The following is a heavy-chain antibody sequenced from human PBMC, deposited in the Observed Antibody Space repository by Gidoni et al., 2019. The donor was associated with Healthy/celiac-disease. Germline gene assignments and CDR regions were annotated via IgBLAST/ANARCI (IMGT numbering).Heavy chain of an antibody. CDR1: GGTFSSYA. D-gene: IGHD3-3*01. Sequence: QVQLVQSGAEVTKPGSSVKVSCKASGGTFSSYAISWVRQAPGQGLEWMGGIIPIFGTANYAQKFQGRVTITADESTSTAYMELSSLRSEDTAVYYCARDHQTYVLRFLEWPNYYYYGMDVWGQGTTVTVSS. J-gene: IGHJ6*02. CDR2: IIPIFGTA. V-gene: IGHV1-69*01. CDR3: ARDHQTYVLRFLEWPNYYYYGMDV.